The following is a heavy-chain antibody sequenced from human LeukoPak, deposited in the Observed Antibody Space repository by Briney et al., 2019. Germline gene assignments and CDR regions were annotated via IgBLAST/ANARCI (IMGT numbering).Heavy chain of an antibody. D-gene: IGHD4-17*01. J-gene: IGHJ4*02. V-gene: IGHV3-74*01. Sequence: PGGSLRLPCVASGFSFSNYWMHWVRQAPGKGLVWVSRIKSDGSTTTYADSVKGRFTISRDNAKNTLYLELNSLRAEDTAVYYCARASTAVTTRDYFDYWGQGTLVTVSS. CDR2: IKSDGSTT. CDR3: ARASTAVTTRDYFDY. CDR1: GFSFSNYW.